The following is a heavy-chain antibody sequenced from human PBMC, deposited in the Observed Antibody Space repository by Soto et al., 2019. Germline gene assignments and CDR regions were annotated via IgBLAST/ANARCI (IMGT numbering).Heavy chain of an antibody. J-gene: IGHJ5*02. CDR3: ARMDVTGTAVVSWFAP. CDR2: ISAYNGNT. Sequence: QVQLVQSGAEVKKPGASVKVSCKASGYTFTSYGISWVRQAPGQGLEWMGWISAYNGNTNYSQKLQGRVTMTTDTPTRTAYVELRSLRSDDTAVYYCARMDVTGTAVVSWFAPWGNGTLVTVSS. V-gene: IGHV1-18*01. CDR1: GYTFTSYG. D-gene: IGHD1-7*01.